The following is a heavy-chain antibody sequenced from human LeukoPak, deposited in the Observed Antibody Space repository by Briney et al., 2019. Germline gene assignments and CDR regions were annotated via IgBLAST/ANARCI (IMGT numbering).Heavy chain of an antibody. CDR3: ARAEGYYDSSGYRGGSASVSY. CDR2: INHSGST. J-gene: IGHJ4*02. D-gene: IGHD3-22*01. CDR1: VGSFSGYY. Sequence: SETLSLTCAVYVGSFSGYYWTWIRQPPGKGLEWIGEINHSGSTNYNPSLKSRVTISVETSKNQFSLKLSSVTAADTAVYFCARAEGYYDSSGYRGGSASVSYWGQGTLVTVSS. V-gene: IGHV4-34*01.